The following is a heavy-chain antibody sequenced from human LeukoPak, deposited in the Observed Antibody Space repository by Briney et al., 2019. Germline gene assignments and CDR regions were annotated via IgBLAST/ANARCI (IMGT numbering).Heavy chain of an antibody. Sequence: HGASLQISCKGSGYIFTSYWIGWGGQLPGKGLEWMGIIYPGDSDTRYSPSFQGQVTISADKSISTAYLQWSSLKASDTAMYYCARPPRGVAAAGTAYFDYWGQGTLVTVSS. CDR2: IYPGDSDT. V-gene: IGHV5-51*01. D-gene: IGHD6-13*01. CDR3: ARPPRGVAAAGTAYFDY. J-gene: IGHJ4*02. CDR1: GYIFTSYW.